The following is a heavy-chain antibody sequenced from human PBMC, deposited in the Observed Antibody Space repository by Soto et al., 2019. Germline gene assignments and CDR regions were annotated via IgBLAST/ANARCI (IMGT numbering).Heavy chain of an antibody. CDR3: ATGGHNDGYNFYHGMNV. CDR1: GGIFTNNA. CDR2: VIPLFDTA. D-gene: IGHD5-18*01. V-gene: IGHV1-69*01. J-gene: IGHJ6*01. Sequence: QVQVVQSGAEVKKPGSSVKVSCKVSGGIFTNNAISWVRQAPGQGLEWLGGVIPLFDTAYYAQIFRGRLRISADAATTTAYTELSGLTSAYSAVYFCATGGHNDGYNFYHGMNVWGQGTTVTVSA.